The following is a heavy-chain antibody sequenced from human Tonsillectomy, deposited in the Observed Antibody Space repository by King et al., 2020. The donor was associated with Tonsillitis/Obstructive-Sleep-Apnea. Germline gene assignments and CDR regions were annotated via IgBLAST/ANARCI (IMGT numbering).Heavy chain of an antibody. V-gene: IGHV5-51*01. CDR2: IYPDDSDT. J-gene: IGHJ5*02. D-gene: IGHD2-2*02. Sequence: VQLVQSGAEVKKPGESLKISCKGSGYSFSEYWIAWVRQMPGKGLEWMGIIYPDDSDTRYSPSFQGQATMSVAKSISTAYLQWSSLKASDTAIFYCARRRDVVVPAAIAGWFDPWGQGTLVTVSS. CDR1: GYSFSEYW. CDR3: ARRRDVVVPAAIAGWFDP.